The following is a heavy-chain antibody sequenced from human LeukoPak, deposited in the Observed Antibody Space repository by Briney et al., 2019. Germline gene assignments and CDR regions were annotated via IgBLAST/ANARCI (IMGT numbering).Heavy chain of an antibody. CDR2: ISGSGGDT. CDR1: GFTFRNYA. D-gene: IGHD3-22*01. Sequence: GGSLRLSCAASGFTFRNYAIYWVRQAPGKGLEWVSGISGSGGDTYFADSVKGRFTISRDHSKNTVFLQMDSLRAEDTAVYYCAKDRGNYYDSSGYSFWGQGTLVTVSS. CDR3: AKDRGNYYDSSGYSF. J-gene: IGHJ4*02. V-gene: IGHV3-23*01.